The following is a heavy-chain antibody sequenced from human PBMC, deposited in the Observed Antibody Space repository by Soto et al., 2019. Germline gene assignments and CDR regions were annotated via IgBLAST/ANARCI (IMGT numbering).Heavy chain of an antibody. CDR1: GFTFSSYW. D-gene: IGHD4-17*01. CDR2: INSDGSST. CDR3: ARVGVYQLDYGADYYYYGMDV. V-gene: IGHV3-74*01. Sequence: GSLRLSCAASGFTFSSYWMHWARQAPGKGLVWVSRINSDGSSTSYADSVKGRFTISRDNAKNTLYLQMNSLRAEDTAVYYCARVGVYQLDYGADYYYYGMDVWGQGTTVTVSS. J-gene: IGHJ6*02.